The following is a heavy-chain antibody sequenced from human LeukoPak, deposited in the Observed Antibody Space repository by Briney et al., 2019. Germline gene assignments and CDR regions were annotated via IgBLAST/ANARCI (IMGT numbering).Heavy chain of an antibody. Sequence: GGSLRLSCTASGFTFSTYDMSWVRQAPGKGLEWVSTVRVNGRSTYYADSVKGRFTISRDNPKNTLYLQMNSLRAEDTALYYCAKPGEASNYYFDYWGQGALVTVSS. D-gene: IGHD2-21*01. CDR3: AKPGEASNYYFDY. CDR2: VRVNGRST. J-gene: IGHJ4*02. CDR1: GFTFSTYD. V-gene: IGHV3-23*01.